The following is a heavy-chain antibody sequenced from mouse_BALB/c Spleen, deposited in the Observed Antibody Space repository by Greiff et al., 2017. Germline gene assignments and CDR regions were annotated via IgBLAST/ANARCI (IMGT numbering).Heavy chain of an antibody. Sequence: QVQLKQSGPELVKPGASVKISCKASGYAFSSSWMNWVKQRPGQGLEWIGRIYPGDGDTNYNGKFKGKATLTADKSSSTAYMQLSSLTSVDSAVYFCARSWTGYAMDDWGQGTSVTVSS. CDR1: GYAFSSSW. CDR2: IYPGDGDT. V-gene: IGHV1-82*01. J-gene: IGHJ4*01. CDR3: ARSWTGYAMDD.